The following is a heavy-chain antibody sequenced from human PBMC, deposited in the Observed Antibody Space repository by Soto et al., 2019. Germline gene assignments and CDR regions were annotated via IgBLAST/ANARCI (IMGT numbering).Heavy chain of an antibody. Sequence: ASFRVPVTASGNTFTSYDINWVRQATGHGLEWMGWINPNSGNIGYAQKFQGRVTMTRDTAIRTAYMEVSRLRSDDTAVYYCARVVPAAIGRVNNWFDPWGQGTLVTV. J-gene: IGHJ5*02. D-gene: IGHD2-2*01. CDR1: GNTFTSYD. CDR3: ARVVPAAIGRVNNWFDP. CDR2: INPNSGNI. V-gene: IGHV1-8*01.